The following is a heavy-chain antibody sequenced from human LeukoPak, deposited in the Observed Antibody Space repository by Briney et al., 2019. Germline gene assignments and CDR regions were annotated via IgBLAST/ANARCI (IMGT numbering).Heavy chain of an antibody. CDR3: ARAYCGGDCYISGSLFHYFDY. J-gene: IGHJ4*02. CDR1: GFTFSSYA. V-gene: IGHV3-23*01. CDR2: ISGSGGST. D-gene: IGHD2-21*01. Sequence: AGGSLRLSCAASGFTFSSYAMSWVRQAPGKELEWVSAISGSGGSTYYADSVKGRFTISRDNSKNTLYLQMNSLRAEDTAVYYCARAYCGGDCYISGSLFHYFDYWGQGTLVTVSS.